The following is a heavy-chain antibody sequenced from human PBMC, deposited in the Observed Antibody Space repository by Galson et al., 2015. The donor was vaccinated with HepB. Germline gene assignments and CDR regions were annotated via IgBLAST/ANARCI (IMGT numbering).Heavy chain of an antibody. CDR1: GFTFSSYS. CDR3: AKRAYDSSGGHAFDI. CDR2: ISSSSSYI. D-gene: IGHD3-22*01. J-gene: IGHJ3*02. Sequence: SLRLSCAASGFTFSSYSMNWVRQAPGKGLEWVSSISSSSSYIYYADSVKGRFTISRDNSKNTLYLQMNSLRAEDTAVYYCAKRAYDSSGGHAFDIWGQGTMVTVSS. V-gene: IGHV3-21*04.